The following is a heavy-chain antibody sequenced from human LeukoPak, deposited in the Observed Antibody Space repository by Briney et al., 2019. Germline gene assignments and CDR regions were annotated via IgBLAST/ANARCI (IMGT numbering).Heavy chain of an antibody. V-gene: IGHV3-23*01. J-gene: IGHJ3*02. CDR2: ISGSGGST. D-gene: IGHD2/OR15-2a*01. CDR3: AKVIPQWYYGPSLDAFDI. Sequence: PGGSLRLSCAASGFTFSSYGMSWVRQAPGKGLEWVSAISGSGGSTYYADSVKGRFTISRDNSKNTLYLQMNSLRAEDTAVYYCAKVIPQWYYGPSLDAFDIWGQGTMVTVSS. CDR1: GFTFSSYG.